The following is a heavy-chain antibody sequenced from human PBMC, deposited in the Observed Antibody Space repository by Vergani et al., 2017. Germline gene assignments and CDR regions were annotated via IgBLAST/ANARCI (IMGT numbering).Heavy chain of an antibody. CDR3: VRERFLETLYYYYMDV. CDR2: IYTSGGT. J-gene: IGHJ6*03. CDR1: GGSISSGSYY. V-gene: IGHV4-61*02. D-gene: IGHD3-3*01. Sequence: QVQLQESGPGLVKPSQTLSLTCTVSGGSISSGSYYWSWIRQPAGKGLEWIGRIYTSGGTNYNPSLKSRVTISVDTSKNQFSLKLSFVTAADTAVYYCVRERFLETLYYYYMDVWGKGTTVTVSS.